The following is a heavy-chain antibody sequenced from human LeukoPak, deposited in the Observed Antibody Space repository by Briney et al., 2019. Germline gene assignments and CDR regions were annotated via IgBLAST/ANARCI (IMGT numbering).Heavy chain of an antibody. CDR3: AKKWGYGWNYPFDY. V-gene: IGHV3-23*01. CDR1: GFTFSTYA. J-gene: IGHJ4*02. CDR2: ISGSGGST. D-gene: IGHD1-7*01. Sequence: GGSLRLSCAASGFTFSTYAMSWVRQAPGEGLEWVSAISGSGGSTYYADSVMGRFTISRDSSKNTLYLQMNSLRAEDTAVYYCAKKWGYGWNYPFDYWGQGTLVTVSS.